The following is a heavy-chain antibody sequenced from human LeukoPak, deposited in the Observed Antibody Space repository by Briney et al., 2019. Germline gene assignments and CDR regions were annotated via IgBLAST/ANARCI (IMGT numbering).Heavy chain of an antibody. CDR3: ARDEPMTAVARGAWFDP. V-gene: IGHV3-21*01. CDR2: ISSSSSYI. Sequence: PGGSLRLSCAASGFTFSSYSMNWVRQAPGKGLEWVSSISSSSSYIYYADSVKGRFTISRDNAKNSLYLQMNSLGAEDTAVYYCARDEPMTAVARGAWFDPWGQGTLVTVSS. CDR1: GFTFSSYS. J-gene: IGHJ5*02. D-gene: IGHD4-23*01.